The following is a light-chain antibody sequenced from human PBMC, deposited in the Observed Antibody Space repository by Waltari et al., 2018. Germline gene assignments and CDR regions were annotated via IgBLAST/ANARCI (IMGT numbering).Light chain of an antibody. J-gene: IGLJ3*02. Sequence: QLVLTQSPSASASLGASVKLTCTLRSGHSTNVIDSPQKRPEKGPRYLMKVNTDGSHNKGDEIPVRFSGSSSGAERYLPISSLQSEDEADYYCQTGGHGTWVFGGGTKLTVL. CDR3: QTGGHGTWV. CDR2: VNTDGSH. CDR1: SGHSTNV. V-gene: IGLV4-69*01.